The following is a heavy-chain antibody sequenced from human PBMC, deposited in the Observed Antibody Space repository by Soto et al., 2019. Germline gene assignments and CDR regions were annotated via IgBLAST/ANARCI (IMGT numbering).Heavy chain of an antibody. D-gene: IGHD3-10*01. CDR1: GGSIFSSSW. V-gene: IGHV4-4*02. J-gene: IGHJ4*02. CDR2: IYHSGSK. Sequence: QVQLQESGPGLVKPSGTLSLTCTVSGGSIFSSSWWSWVRQPPGKGLEWIGEIYHSGSKNYDPSLKSRVTITVDKSKNQFSLKLTSVTAADTAIYYCAREPYGSGSPFDSWGQGILVTVSS. CDR3: AREPYGSGSPFDS.